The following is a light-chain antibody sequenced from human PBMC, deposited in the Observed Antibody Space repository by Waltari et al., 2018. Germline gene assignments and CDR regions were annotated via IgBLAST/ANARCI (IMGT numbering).Light chain of an antibody. CDR2: DAS. Sequence: EIVXTQSPATLSLSPGERATLSCRASQSISTYLAWYQQKPGQAPRLLIYDASNRATDVPARFSGSGSGTDFTLTISRLEPXXFAVYYCQQRSNWPGGAFGGGTKXXIK. CDR3: QQRSNWPGGA. J-gene: IGKJ4*01. V-gene: IGKV3-11*01. CDR1: QSISTY.